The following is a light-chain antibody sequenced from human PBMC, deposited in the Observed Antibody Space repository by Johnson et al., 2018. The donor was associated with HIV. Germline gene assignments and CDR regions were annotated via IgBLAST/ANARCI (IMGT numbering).Light chain of an antibody. V-gene: IGLV1-51*02. CDR1: SFNIGINF. J-gene: IGLJ1*01. CDR3: GTWDSRLSVYV. CDR2: ESN. Sequence: QSALTQPPSVSAAPGQRVTISCSGSSFNIGINFVSWYQQVPGTAPKLLICESNKRPSGIPNRFSGSKSGTSATLGITGLQTGDEADYYCGTWDSRLSVYVFGTGTKVTVL.